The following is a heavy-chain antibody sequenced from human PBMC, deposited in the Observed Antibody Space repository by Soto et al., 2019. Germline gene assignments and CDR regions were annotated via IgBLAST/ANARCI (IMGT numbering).Heavy chain of an antibody. CDR1: GDSISSSNW. J-gene: IGHJ4*02. D-gene: IGHD4-17*01. CDR3: AREHYGDYEFDH. Sequence: QVQLQESGPGLVKPSGTLSLTCAVSGDSISSSNWWSWVRQPPGKGLEWIGEIYHSGITSYNPSLKSRVTISVDKSKNQFFLRLSSVTAADTAAYYCAREHYGDYEFDHWGQGILVTVSS. CDR2: IYHSGIT. V-gene: IGHV4-4*02.